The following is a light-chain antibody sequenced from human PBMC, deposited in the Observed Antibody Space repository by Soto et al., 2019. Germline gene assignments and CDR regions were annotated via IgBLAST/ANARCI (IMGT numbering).Light chain of an antibody. CDR1: QSVSSS. V-gene: IGKV3-15*01. CDR2: GAS. Sequence: EIVMTQSPATLSVSPGERATLSWRASQSVSSSLAWYQQKPGQATRLLIHGASTRATGITARFSRSGSGTELTLNISSLKSEELAVYFCQQYHNWHPTVGQETKVELK. J-gene: IGKJ1*01. CDR3: QQYHNWHPT.